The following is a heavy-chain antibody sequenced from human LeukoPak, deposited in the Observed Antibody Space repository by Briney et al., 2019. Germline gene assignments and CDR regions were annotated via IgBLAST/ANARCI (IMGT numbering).Heavy chain of an antibody. J-gene: IGHJ6*03. CDR1: GYTFTGYY. CDR3: ARDAYYYYYMDV. CDR2: INPNSGGT. V-gene: IGHV1-2*03. Sequence: LGASVKVSCKASGYTFTGYYMHWVRQAPGQGLEWMGWINPNSGGTNYAQKFQGRVTMTRDTSISTAYMELSRLRSDDTAVYYCARDAYYYYYMDVWGKGTTVTVSS.